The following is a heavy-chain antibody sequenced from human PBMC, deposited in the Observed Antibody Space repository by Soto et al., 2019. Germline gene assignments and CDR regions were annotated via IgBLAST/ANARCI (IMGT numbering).Heavy chain of an antibody. D-gene: IGHD2-21*02. CDR3: ARDTGDRGYYYYLDV. J-gene: IGHJ6*03. CDR1: GYTFTGYY. V-gene: IGHV1-2*04. CDR2: INPNSGGT. Sequence: ASVKVSCKASGYTFTGYYMHWVRQAPGQGLEWMGWINPNSGGTNYAQKFQGWVTMTRDTSSSPAYMERSRLRSDDTAVYYCARDTGDRGYYYYLDVWGKGTTVTAPS.